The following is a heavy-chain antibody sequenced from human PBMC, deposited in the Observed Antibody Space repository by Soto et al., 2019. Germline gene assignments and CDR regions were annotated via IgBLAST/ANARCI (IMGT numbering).Heavy chain of an antibody. J-gene: IGHJ4*02. CDR2: ISVSGGRT. CDR3: AKSTFYGPFDS. CDR1: GFTFSSYA. Sequence: EVQLLESGGGLVQPGGSLRLSCAASGFTFSSYAMSWVRQAPGKGLEWVSAISVSGGRTYYADSVKGRFTISRDNSKNTLYLQMKSLRAEYTAVYYCAKSTFYGPFDSWCQGTLVTVSS. D-gene: IGHD2-2*01. V-gene: IGHV3-23*01.